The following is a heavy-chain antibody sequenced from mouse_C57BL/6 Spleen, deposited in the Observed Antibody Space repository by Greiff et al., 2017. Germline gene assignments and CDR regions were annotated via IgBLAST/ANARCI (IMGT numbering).Heavy chain of an antibody. CDR2: INYDGSST. CDR3: ASYDGYYDWFAY. Sequence: EVQLQESEGGLVQPGSSMKLSCTASGFTFSDYYMAWVRQVPEKGLEWVANINYDGSSTYYLDSLKSRFIISRDNAKNILYLQMSSLKSEDTATYYCASYDGYYDWFAYWGQGTLVTVSA. J-gene: IGHJ3*01. CDR1: GFTFSDYY. D-gene: IGHD2-3*01. V-gene: IGHV5-16*01.